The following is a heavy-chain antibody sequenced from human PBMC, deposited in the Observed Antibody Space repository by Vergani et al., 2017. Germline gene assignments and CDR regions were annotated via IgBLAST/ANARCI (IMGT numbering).Heavy chain of an antibody. V-gene: IGHV3-53*01. Sequence: EVQLLESGGGLVQPGGSLRLSCAASGFTVSSNYMSWVRQAPGKGLEWVSVIYSGGSTYYADSVKGRFTISRDNSKNTLYLQMNSLRAEDTAVYYWARGPYYYYYGMDVWGQGTTVTVSS. CDR3: ARGPYYYYYGMDV. CDR1: GFTVSSNY. CDR2: IYSGGST. J-gene: IGHJ6*02.